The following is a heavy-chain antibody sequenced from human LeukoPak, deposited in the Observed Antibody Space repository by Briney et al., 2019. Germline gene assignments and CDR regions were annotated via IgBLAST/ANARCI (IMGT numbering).Heavy chain of an antibody. CDR2: ISPSGGST. Sequence: GASVKVSCKASGYTFSRYYMHWVRQAPGQGLEWMGIISPSGGSTTYAQKFQGRVTMTRDTSTSTVYMELSSLRSDDTAVYYCARVICPGGDCYYYYGLDVWGQGTTVTVSS. D-gene: IGHD2-21*02. CDR3: ARVICPGGDCYYYYGLDV. CDR1: GYTFSRYY. J-gene: IGHJ6*02. V-gene: IGHV1-46*01.